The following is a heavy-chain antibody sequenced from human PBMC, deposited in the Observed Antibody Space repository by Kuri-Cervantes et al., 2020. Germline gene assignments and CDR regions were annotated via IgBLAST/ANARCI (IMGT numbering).Heavy chain of an antibody. V-gene: IGHV3-30-3*01. CDR2: ISYDGSNK. J-gene: IGHJ4*02. CDR1: GFTFSSYA. CDR3: TRGALGDSRTEDFDY. D-gene: IGHD2-21*02. Sequence: LSLTCAASGFTFSSYAMHWVRQAPGKGLEWVAVISYDGSNKYYADSVKDRFTISRDNSQNTLYLQMNSLRAEDTAVYYCTRGALGDSRTEDFDYWGQGTLVTVSS.